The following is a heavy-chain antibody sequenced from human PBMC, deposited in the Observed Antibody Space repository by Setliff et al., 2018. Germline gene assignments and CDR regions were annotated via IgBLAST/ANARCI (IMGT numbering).Heavy chain of an antibody. CDR2: IWSDGNTT. D-gene: IGHD2-2*01. CDR3: ARSESCGSTHCSPYDY. Sequence: GGSLRLSCATSGFTFSTHAMHWARQAPGKGLDWVAMIWSDGNTTYYADSVKGRFTVSRDNSKNSLYLQMNSLRAEDTAVYYCARSESCGSTHCSPYDYWGQGTLVTVSS. J-gene: IGHJ4*02. V-gene: IGHV3-33*01. CDR1: GFTFSTHA.